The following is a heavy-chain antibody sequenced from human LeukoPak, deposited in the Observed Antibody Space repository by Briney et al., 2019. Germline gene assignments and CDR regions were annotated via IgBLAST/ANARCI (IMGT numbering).Heavy chain of an antibody. Sequence: ASVNVSCKASGYTFTSYAMHWVRQAPGQRLEWMGWINAGNGNTKYSQKFQGRVTITRDTSASTAYMELSSLRSEDTAVYYCARDMGVYSSSWYPGGLFDYWGQGTLVTVSS. CDR1: GYTFTSYA. CDR3: ARDMGVYSSSWYPGGLFDY. V-gene: IGHV1-3*01. D-gene: IGHD6-13*01. CDR2: INAGNGNT. J-gene: IGHJ4*02.